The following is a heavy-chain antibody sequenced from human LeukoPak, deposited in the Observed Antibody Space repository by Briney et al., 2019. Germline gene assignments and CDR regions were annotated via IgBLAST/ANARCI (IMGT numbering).Heavy chain of an antibody. J-gene: IGHJ6*02. CDR3: ARVDCSSTSCPYYYGMDV. D-gene: IGHD2-2*01. CDR1: GYSFTSYW. V-gene: IGHV5-51*01. CDR2: IYPGDSDT. Sequence: GESLKISCKGSGYSFTSYWIGWVRQMPGKGLEWMGIIYPGDSDTRYSPSFQGQVTISADKSISTAYLQWSSLKASDTAMYYCARVDCSSTSCPYYYGMDVWGQGTTVTVPS.